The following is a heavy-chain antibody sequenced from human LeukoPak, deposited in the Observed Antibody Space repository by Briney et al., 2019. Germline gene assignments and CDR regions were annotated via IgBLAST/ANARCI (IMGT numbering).Heavy chain of an antibody. J-gene: IGHJ4*02. CDR3: ARLSNTDLDY. CDR1: GGSISTYY. Sequence: NPSETLSLTCTVSGGSISTYYWSWIRQPAGKGLEWIGYIYYSRSTNYNPSLKSRVTISVDTSKNQFSLKLSSVTAADTAVYYCARLSNTDLDYWGQGTLVTVSS. V-gene: IGHV4-59*01. CDR2: IYYSRST. D-gene: IGHD4-17*01.